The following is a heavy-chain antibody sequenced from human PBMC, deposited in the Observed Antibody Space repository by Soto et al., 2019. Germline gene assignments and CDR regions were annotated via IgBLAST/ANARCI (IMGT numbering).Heavy chain of an antibody. CDR1: GYTFTSYG. CDR3: ARDAYSSSWLDYYYGMDV. CDR2: ISAYNGNT. J-gene: IGHJ6*02. V-gene: IGHV1-18*04. D-gene: IGHD6-13*01. Sequence: GASVKVSCKASGYTFTSYGISWVRQAPGQGLEWMGWISAYNGNTNYAQKLQGRVTMTTDTSTSTAYMELRSLRSDDTAVYYCARDAYSSSWLDYYYGMDVWGQGTTVTVSS.